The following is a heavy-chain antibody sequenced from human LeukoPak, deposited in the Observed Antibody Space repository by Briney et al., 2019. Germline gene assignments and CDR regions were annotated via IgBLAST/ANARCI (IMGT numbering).Heavy chain of an antibody. J-gene: IGHJ4*02. CDR2: IKQDGSEK. D-gene: IGHD3-10*01. Sequence: PGGSLRLSCAASGFTFSSYWMSWVRQAPGKGLEWVANIKQDGSEKYYVDSVKGRFTISRDNAKNSLYLQMNSLRAKDTAVYCCARDNYYGSGTFDYWGQGTLVTVSS. V-gene: IGHV3-7*01. CDR3: ARDNYYGSGTFDY. CDR1: GFTFSSYW.